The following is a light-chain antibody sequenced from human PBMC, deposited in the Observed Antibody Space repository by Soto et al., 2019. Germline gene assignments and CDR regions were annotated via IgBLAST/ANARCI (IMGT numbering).Light chain of an antibody. CDR1: SSDVGGYNY. Sequence: QSALTQPASVSGSPGQSITISCTGTSSDVGGYNYVSWYQQHPGKAPKLMIYEVSNRPLGVSNRFSGSKSGNTASLTISGLQTEDDSHYYCCSYANGNTLLFGGGTKVTVL. CDR3: CSYANGNTLL. J-gene: IGLJ2*01. CDR2: EVS. V-gene: IGLV2-14*01.